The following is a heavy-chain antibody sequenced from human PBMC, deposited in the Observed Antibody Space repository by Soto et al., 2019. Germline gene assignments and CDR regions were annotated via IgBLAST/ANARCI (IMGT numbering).Heavy chain of an antibody. CDR2: IWYDGSNK. Sequence: PGGSLRLSCAASGFTFSSYGMHWVRQAPGKGLEWVAVIWYDGSNKYYADSVKGRFTISRDNSKNTLYLQMNSLRAEDTAVYYCAREAFQEPFFDYWGQGALVTVSS. CDR1: GFTFSSYG. CDR3: AREAFQEPFFDY. D-gene: IGHD1-26*01. V-gene: IGHV3-33*01. J-gene: IGHJ4*02.